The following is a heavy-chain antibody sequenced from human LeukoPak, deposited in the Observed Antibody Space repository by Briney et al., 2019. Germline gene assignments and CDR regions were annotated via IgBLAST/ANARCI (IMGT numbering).Heavy chain of an antibody. Sequence: GGSLRLSCAASGFTFSSYAMSWVRQAPGKGLEWVSAISGSGGSTYYADSVKGRFTIFRDNSKNTLYLQMNSLRAEDTAVYYCAKSESGSYSGDFDYWGQGTLVTVSS. CDR2: ISGSGGST. V-gene: IGHV3-23*01. CDR3: AKSESGSYSGDFDY. CDR1: GFTFSSYA. D-gene: IGHD3-10*01. J-gene: IGHJ4*02.